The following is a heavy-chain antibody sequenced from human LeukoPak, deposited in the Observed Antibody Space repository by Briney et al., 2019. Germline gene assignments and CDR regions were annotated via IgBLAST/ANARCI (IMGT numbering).Heavy chain of an antibody. CDR1: GFTLSSYW. Sequence: GGSLSLSCAASGFTLSSYWMSWVRQAPGKGLEWVANIKQDGSEKYYVDSVKGRFTISRDNAKNSLYLQMNSLRAEDTAVYYCARSADRSGYFREITLYYFDYWGQGTLVTVSS. CDR2: IKQDGSEK. V-gene: IGHV3-7*03. CDR3: ARSADRSGYFREITLYYFDY. D-gene: IGHD3-22*01. J-gene: IGHJ4*02.